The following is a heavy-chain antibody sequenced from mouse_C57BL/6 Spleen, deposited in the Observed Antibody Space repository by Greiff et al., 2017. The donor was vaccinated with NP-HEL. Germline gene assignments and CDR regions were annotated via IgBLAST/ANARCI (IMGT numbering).Heavy chain of an antibody. J-gene: IGHJ2*01. CDR1: GFNIKDDY. V-gene: IGHV14-4*01. CDR3: TTWPPGFDY. CDR2: IDPENGDT. Sequence: EVQLQQSGAELVRPGASVKLSCTASGFNIKDDYMHWVKQRPEQGLEWIGWIDPENGDTEYASKFQGKATITADTSSNTAYLQLSSLTSEDTAVYYCTTWPPGFDYWGQGTTLTVSA.